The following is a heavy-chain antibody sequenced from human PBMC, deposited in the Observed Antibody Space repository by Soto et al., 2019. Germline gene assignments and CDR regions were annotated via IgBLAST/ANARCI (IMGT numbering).Heavy chain of an antibody. CDR1: GFPFSGYA. D-gene: IGHD3-9*01. Sequence: PGGSLRLSCAASGFPFSGYAVTWVRQAPGKGLEWVSAISGGGSRTHYADSVKGRYTISRDNSKNTLYLQMNSLRAEDTAVYYCAKMESFNGYYNALDCWGQGTRVTVSS. V-gene: IGHV3-23*01. CDR2: ISGGGSRT. CDR3: AKMESFNGYYNALDC. J-gene: IGHJ4*02.